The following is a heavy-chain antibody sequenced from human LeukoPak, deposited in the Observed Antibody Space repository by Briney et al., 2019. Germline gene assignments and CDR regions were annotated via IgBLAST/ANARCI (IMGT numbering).Heavy chain of an antibody. Sequence: GASVKVSCKASGYTFTSYDINWVRQATGQGLEWTGWMNPNSGNTGYAQKFQGRVTMTRNTSISTAYMELSSLRSEDTAVYYCARVRDPTYYDFWSGYYSYYYYGMDVWGQGTTVTVSS. CDR3: ARVRDPTYYDFWSGYYSYYYYGMDV. D-gene: IGHD3-3*01. CDR2: MNPNSGNT. CDR1: GYTFTSYD. J-gene: IGHJ6*02. V-gene: IGHV1-8*01.